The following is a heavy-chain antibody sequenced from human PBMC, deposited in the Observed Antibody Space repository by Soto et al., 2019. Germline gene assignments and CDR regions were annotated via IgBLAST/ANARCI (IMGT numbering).Heavy chain of an antibody. CDR1: GFTFSSYG. V-gene: IGHV3-30*18. CDR2: ISYDGSNK. Sequence: GGSLRLSCAASGFTFSSYGMHWVRQAPGKGLGWVAVISYDGSNKYYADSVKGRFTISRDNSKNTLYLQMNSLRAEDTAVYYCAKDVPRFGESYGMDVWGQGTTVTVSS. D-gene: IGHD3-10*01. J-gene: IGHJ6*02. CDR3: AKDVPRFGESYGMDV.